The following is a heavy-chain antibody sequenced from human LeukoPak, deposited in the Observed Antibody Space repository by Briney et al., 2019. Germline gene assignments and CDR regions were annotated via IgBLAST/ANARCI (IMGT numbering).Heavy chain of an antibody. CDR2: IIPIFGTA. D-gene: IGHD3-22*01. V-gene: IGHV1-69*13. J-gene: IGHJ4*02. Sequence: GASVKVSCKASGGTFSSYAISWVRQAPGQGLEWMGGIIPIFGTANYAQKFQGRVTITADESTSTAYMELSSLRSEDTAVYYCARGDYDRSGYYFLTVYFWGQGTLVTVSS. CDR3: ARGDYDRSGYYFLTVYF. CDR1: GGTFSSYA.